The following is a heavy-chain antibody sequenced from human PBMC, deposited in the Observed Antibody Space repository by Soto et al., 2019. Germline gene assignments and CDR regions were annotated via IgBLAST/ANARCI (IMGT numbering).Heavy chain of an antibody. CDR3: ARTLPNRQLFDS. Sequence: SETLSLTCTVSGGSISSYYWSWIRQPPGKGLEWIGYIYYSGSTNYNPSLKSRVTISVDTSKNQFSLRLASVTAADTAVYYCARTLPNRQLFDSWSQGTLVTVSS. D-gene: IGHD1-1*01. J-gene: IGHJ4*02. CDR2: IYYSGST. CDR1: GGSISSYY. V-gene: IGHV4-59*01.